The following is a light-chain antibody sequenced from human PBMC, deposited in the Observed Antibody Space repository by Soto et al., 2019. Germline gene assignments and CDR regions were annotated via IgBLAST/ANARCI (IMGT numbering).Light chain of an antibody. J-gene: IGLJ1*01. CDR1: SSDVGAYNF. CDR2: NVY. V-gene: IGLV2-14*03. Sequence: QSALTQPASVSGSPGQSSTLSCTGTSSDVGAYNFVSWHQQHPGKAPKLMIYNVYDRPSGISYRFSGSKSGNTASLTISGLQGEDEADYYCSAYTVSRTYVFGTGTQVTVL. CDR3: SAYTVSRTYV.